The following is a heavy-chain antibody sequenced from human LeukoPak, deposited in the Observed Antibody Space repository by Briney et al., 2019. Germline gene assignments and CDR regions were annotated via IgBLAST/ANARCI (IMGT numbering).Heavy chain of an antibody. Sequence: PGGSLRLSCAASGFTFSSYGMHWVRQAPGKGLEWVAVISYDGSNKYYADSVKGRFTISRDNSKNTLYLQMNSLRAEDTAVYYCVKARGGSSWYVHLYFDYWGQGTLVTVSS. CDR2: ISYDGSNK. V-gene: IGHV3-30*18. J-gene: IGHJ4*02. CDR1: GFTFSSYG. CDR3: VKARGGSSWYVHLYFDY. D-gene: IGHD6-13*01.